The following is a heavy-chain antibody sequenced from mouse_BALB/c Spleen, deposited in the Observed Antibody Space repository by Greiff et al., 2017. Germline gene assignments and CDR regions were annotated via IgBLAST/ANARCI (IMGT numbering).Heavy chain of an antibody. J-gene: IGHJ2*01. Sequence: EVHLVESGGGLVQPGGSLKLSCAASGFTFSSYGMSWVRQTPDKRLELVATINSNGGSTYYPDSVKGRFTISRDNAKNTLYLQMSSLKSEDTAMYYCARDLGYYFDYWGQGTTLTVSS. D-gene: IGHD4-1*01. V-gene: IGHV5-6-3*01. CDR3: ARDLGYYFDY. CDR1: GFTFSSYG. CDR2: INSNGGST.